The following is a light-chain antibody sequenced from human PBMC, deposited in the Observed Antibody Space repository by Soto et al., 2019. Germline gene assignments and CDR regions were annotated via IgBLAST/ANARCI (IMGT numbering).Light chain of an antibody. CDR3: QQYGTSLVT. CDR1: QSVNSNH. V-gene: IGKV3-20*01. J-gene: IGKJ5*01. CDR2: GAS. Sequence: EIVLTQSPGTLSLSPGERATLSCRASQSVNSNHLAWYQQRPGQAPRLLVYGASIRASGIPDRFSGSGSGTVFTLTISRLEPEDFAVFYCQQYGTSLVTFGPGTRLEIE.